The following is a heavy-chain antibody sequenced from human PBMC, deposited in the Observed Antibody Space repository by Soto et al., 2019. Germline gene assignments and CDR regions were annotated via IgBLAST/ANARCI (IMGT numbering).Heavy chain of an antibody. Sequence: PSETLSLTCAVSGGSISSDGYSWTWIRQPAGKGLEWIGRIYTSASINYNPSLKGRVTLSVDTSTNQVSLRLASVTAADTAIYYCARDREAGYNFYYGMDVWGQGTTVTVSS. V-gene: IGHV4-61*02. D-gene: IGHD6-19*01. CDR2: IYTSASI. CDR1: GGSISSDGYS. CDR3: ARDREAGYNFYYGMDV. J-gene: IGHJ6*02.